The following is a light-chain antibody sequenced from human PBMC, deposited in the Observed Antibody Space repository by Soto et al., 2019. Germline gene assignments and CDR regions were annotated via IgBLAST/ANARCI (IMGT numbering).Light chain of an antibody. CDR1: LNINNY. J-gene: IGKJ4*01. V-gene: IGKV1-39*01. CDR2: VAS. Sequence: DIQMTQSPSSLTASVGDRVTITCRASLNINNYLNWYQQKPGKAPKLLIYVASTLQSGVPSRFSCSGAGTDFTLTISSLQPADFATYYCQQSYRTPPLTYGGGTKVEIK. CDR3: QQSYRTPPLT.